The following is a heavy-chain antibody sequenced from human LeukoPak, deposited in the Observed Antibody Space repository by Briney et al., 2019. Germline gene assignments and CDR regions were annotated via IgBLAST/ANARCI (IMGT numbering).Heavy chain of an antibody. J-gene: IGHJ4*02. D-gene: IGHD2-15*01. Sequence: SETLSLSCIVSGGSISSYYWSWIRQPPGKGLEWIGWIYYSGSTSYNPSLKSRVTISVDTSKNQFSLKLNSVTAADTAAYYCARVGDCSGGTCFGYWGQGTLVTVSS. CDR2: IYYSGST. V-gene: IGHV4-59*01. CDR1: GGSISSYY. CDR3: ARVGDCSGGTCFGY.